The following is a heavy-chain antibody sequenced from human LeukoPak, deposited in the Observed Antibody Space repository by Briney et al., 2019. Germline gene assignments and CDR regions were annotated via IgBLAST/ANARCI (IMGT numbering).Heavy chain of an antibody. Sequence: GGSLRLSCAASGFTCRNAWMSWVRQAPGKGLEWVGRTKKKTEGGTTDYAAPVKGRFTISRDDSKNTLYLQMNSLKTEDTAVYYCTTAVGGTEDFDYWGQGTLVTVSS. J-gene: IGHJ4*02. V-gene: IGHV3-15*01. CDR3: TTAVGGTEDFDY. CDR2: TKKKTEGGTT. CDR1: GFTCRNAW. D-gene: IGHD1-26*01.